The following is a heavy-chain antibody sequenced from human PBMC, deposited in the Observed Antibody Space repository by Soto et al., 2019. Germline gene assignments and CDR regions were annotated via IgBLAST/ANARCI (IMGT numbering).Heavy chain of an antibody. Sequence: SETLSLTCTVSGASITSSSYSWGWIRQPPGKGLEYIGTIFYSGSTSYNPSLKSRVTISVDTSKSQFSLKLSSVTAADTAVYYCARIAPAGTGLDYWGQGALVTVSS. J-gene: IGHJ4*02. CDR3: ARIAPAGTGLDY. D-gene: IGHD6-13*01. CDR2: IFYSGST. V-gene: IGHV4-39*01. CDR1: GASITSSSYS.